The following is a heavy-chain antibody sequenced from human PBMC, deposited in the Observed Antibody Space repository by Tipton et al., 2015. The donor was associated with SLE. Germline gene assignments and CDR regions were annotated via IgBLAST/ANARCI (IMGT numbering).Heavy chain of an antibody. J-gene: IGHJ4*02. CDR3: ARERPDATLDY. D-gene: IGHD1-14*01. CDR1: GGSFSGYY. CDR2: INHSGGT. Sequence: TLSLTCAVYGGSFSGYYWSWIRQPPGKGLEWIGEINHSGGTNYNPSLKSRVTISVDTSKNQFSLKPTSVTAADTAVYYCARERPDATLDYWGLGTLVTVSS. V-gene: IGHV4-34*01.